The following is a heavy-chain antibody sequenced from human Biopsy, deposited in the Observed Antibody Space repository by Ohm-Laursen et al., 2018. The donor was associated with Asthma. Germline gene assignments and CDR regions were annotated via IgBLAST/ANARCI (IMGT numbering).Heavy chain of an antibody. CDR1: GESFTHYF. CDR3: VRGEEVAGTYFKD. V-gene: IGHV4-34*01. CDR2: INYRGDT. Sequence: SETLSLTCAISGESFTHYFWMWTRQPPGKGLEWIGEINYRGDTNYNPSLESRVSISVDTSTYHFSLRLNSVTAADTAVYYCVRGEEVAGTYFKDWDQGTLVTVSS. D-gene: IGHD6-19*01. J-gene: IGHJ1*01.